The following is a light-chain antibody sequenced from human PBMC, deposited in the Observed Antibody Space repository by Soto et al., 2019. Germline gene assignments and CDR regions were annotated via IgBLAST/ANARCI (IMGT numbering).Light chain of an antibody. CDR3: SSYTGITTL. Sequence: QSALTQPASVSGSPGQSITISCAGSFSGVDDYNYVSWYQQRPGSAPKLLIYEVSNRPSGVSNRFSGSKSGNTASLTISGLQADDEADYYCSSYTGITTLFGGGTKLTVL. J-gene: IGLJ2*01. CDR1: FSGVDDYNY. V-gene: IGLV2-14*01. CDR2: EVS.